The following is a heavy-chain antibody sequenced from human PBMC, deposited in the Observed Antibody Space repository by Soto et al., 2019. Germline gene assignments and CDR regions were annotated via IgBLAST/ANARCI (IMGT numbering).Heavy chain of an antibody. CDR3: PTIVVGGITYNFDS. Sequence: QITLKESGPTLVKPTQTLTLTCTFSGFSLSTSGVGVGWIRQPPGKALEWLTFIYCDDDKRNSTFLKSRLTITTDTSRNQVVLTISNMDPVDRATYYCPTIVVGGITYNFDSWSQRALVTVSS. CDR1: GFSLSTSGVG. J-gene: IGHJ4*02. V-gene: IGHV2-5*02. CDR2: IYCDDDK. D-gene: IGHD1-26*01.